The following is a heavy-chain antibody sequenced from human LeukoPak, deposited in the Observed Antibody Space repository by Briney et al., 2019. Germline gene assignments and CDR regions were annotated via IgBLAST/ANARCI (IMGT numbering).Heavy chain of an antibody. CDR3: AREAYYYDSSGYVHDAFDI. Sequence: PGGSLRLSCAASGFTFSNAWMNWVRQAPGKGLEWVSSISSRSSYIYHADSVKGRFTISRGNAKNSLYLQMNSLRAEDTAVYYCAREAYYYDSSGYVHDAFDIWGQGTVVTVSS. D-gene: IGHD3-22*01. CDR2: ISSRSSYI. V-gene: IGHV3-21*01. CDR1: GFTFSNAW. J-gene: IGHJ3*02.